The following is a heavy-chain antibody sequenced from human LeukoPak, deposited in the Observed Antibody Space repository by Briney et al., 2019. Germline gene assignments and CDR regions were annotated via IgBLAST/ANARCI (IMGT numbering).Heavy chain of an antibody. CDR3: ARIGYCSGGSCYWVYFDY. CDR2: IWYDGSNT. J-gene: IGHJ4*02. D-gene: IGHD2-15*01. V-gene: IGHV3-33*01. CDR1: GFTFSSYG. Sequence: GGSLRLSCAASGFTFSSYGMHWVRQAPGKGLEWVAVIWYDGSNTYYADSVKGRFTISRDNSKNTLYLQMNSLRAEDTAVYYCARIGYCSGGSCYWVYFDYWGQGTLVTVSS.